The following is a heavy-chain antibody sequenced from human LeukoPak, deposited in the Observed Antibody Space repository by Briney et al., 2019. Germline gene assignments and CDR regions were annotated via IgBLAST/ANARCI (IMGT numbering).Heavy chain of an antibody. CDR2: IWYDGSNK. Sequence: GGSLRLSCAASGFTFSSYGMHWVRQAPGKGLEWVAVIWYDGSNKYYADSVKGRFTISRDNSKNTLYLQMNSLRAEDTAVYYCARAMEMANFDYWGQGTLVTVSS. J-gene: IGHJ4*02. D-gene: IGHD5-24*01. CDR3: ARAMEMANFDY. CDR1: GFTFSSYG. V-gene: IGHV3-33*01.